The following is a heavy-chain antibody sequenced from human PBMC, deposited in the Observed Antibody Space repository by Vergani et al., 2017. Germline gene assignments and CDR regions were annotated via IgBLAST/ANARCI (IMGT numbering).Heavy chain of an antibody. CDR1: GGTFSSYA. V-gene: IGHV1-69*04. Sequence: QVQLVQSGAEVKKPGSSVKVSCKASGGTFSSYAISWVRQAPGQGLEWMGRIIPILGIANYAQKFQGRVTITADKSTSTAYMELSSLRSDDTAVYYCARELNYALDYWGQGTLVTVSS. CDR3: ARELNYALDY. J-gene: IGHJ4*02. CDR2: IIPILGIA. D-gene: IGHD4-11*01.